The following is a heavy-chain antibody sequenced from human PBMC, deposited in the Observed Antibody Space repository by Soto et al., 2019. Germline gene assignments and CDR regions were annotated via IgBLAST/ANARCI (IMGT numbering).Heavy chain of an antibody. D-gene: IGHD2-15*01. Sequence: EVQLVESGGGLVMPGGSLRLSCAASGFTFSAYHMNWVRQAPGKGLEWVSSITPPSSHIYYADSGRGGFTISRDDSKNSVALQMNSLGTEDAALYFCARGYCGGGSCYLRRDAFDVWGQGTRVTVSS. CDR1: GFTFSAYH. V-gene: IGHV3-21*01. CDR3: ARGYCGGGSCYLRRDAFDV. CDR2: ITPPSSHI. J-gene: IGHJ3*01.